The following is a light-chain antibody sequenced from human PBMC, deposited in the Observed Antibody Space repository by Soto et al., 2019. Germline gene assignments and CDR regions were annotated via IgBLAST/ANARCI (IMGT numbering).Light chain of an antibody. V-gene: IGKV3-15*01. Sequence: LRHSQATLSVYPGESATLSCRASESVSRYLAWYQQKPGQAPRLLISDASTRATGIPARFSGSGSGTEFTLTISSLQPDDFATYYCQQYNSYWTFGQGTKVDIK. J-gene: IGKJ1*01. CDR3: QQYNSYWT. CDR2: DAS. CDR1: ESVSRY.